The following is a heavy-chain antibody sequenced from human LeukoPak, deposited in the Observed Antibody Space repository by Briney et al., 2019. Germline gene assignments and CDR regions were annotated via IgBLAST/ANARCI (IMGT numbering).Heavy chain of an antibody. CDR1: GGSISSQY. V-gene: IGHV4-59*11. D-gene: IGHD6-6*01. J-gene: IGHJ5*02. Sequence: SETLSLTCTVSGGSISSQYWSWIRQPPGKGLEWIRYIYYSGSTSYNPSLKSRVTISVDTSKNQFSLRLSSVTAADTAVYYCARDIISEYSSSHSHFDPWGQGTLVTVSS. CDR3: ARDIISEYSSSHSHFDP. CDR2: IYYSGST.